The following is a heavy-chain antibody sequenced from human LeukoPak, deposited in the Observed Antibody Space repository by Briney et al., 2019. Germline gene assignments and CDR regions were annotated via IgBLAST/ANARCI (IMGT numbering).Heavy chain of an antibody. CDR2: IYTSGST. CDR3: ARTQGSSSWDYYFDY. CDR1: GGSISSYY. J-gene: IGHJ4*02. V-gene: IGHV4-4*09. D-gene: IGHD6-19*01. Sequence: SETLSLTCIVSGGSISSYYWSWIRQPPGKGLEWIGYIYTSGSTNYNPSLKSRVTISVDTSKNQFSLKLSSVTAADTAVYYCARTQGSSSWDYYFDYWGQGTLVTVSS.